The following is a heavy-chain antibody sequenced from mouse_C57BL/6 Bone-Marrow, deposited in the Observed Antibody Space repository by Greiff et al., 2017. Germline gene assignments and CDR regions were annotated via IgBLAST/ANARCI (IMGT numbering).Heavy chain of an antibody. CDR3: ARPLGVVATYYFDY. V-gene: IGHV1-55*01. D-gene: IGHD1-1*01. J-gene: IGHJ2*01. CDR1: GYTFTSYW. CDR2: IYPGSGST. Sequence: QVQLQQPGAELVKPGASVKMSCKASGYTFTSYWITWVKQRPGQGLEWIGDIYPGSGSTNYNEKFKSKATLTVDTSSSTAYMQLSSLTSEDSAVYYCARPLGVVATYYFDYWGQGTTLTVSS.